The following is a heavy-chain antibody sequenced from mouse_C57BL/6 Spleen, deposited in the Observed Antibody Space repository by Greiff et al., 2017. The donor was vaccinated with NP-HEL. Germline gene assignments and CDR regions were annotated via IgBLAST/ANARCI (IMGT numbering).Heavy chain of an antibody. J-gene: IGHJ2*01. CDR1: GYTFTSYW. Sequence: QVQLKQPGAELVKPGASVKMSCKASGYTFTSYWITWVKQRPGQGLEWIGDIYPGSGSTNYNEKFKSKATLTVDTSSSTAYMQLSSLTSEDSAVYYCARYCGSSWDYFDCWGQGTTLTVSS. CDR2: IYPGSGST. D-gene: IGHD1-1*01. CDR3: ARYCGSSWDYFDC. V-gene: IGHV1-55*01.